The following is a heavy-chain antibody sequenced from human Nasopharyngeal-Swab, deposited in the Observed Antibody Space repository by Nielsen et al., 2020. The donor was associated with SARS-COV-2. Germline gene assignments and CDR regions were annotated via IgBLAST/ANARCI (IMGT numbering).Heavy chain of an antibody. J-gene: IGHJ4*02. CDR3: TRGLTGHIVQWNPSPY. Sequence: GESLKISCAASGFSITTYGMTWVRRAPGKGLEWISGISELGTGIYYADSVWGRFTISRDTSKNTVYLQMNTLRADDTALYFCTRGLTGHIVQWNPSPYWGQGILVTVSS. CDR1: GFSITTYG. V-gene: IGHV3-23*01. D-gene: IGHD1-14*01. CDR2: ISELGTGI.